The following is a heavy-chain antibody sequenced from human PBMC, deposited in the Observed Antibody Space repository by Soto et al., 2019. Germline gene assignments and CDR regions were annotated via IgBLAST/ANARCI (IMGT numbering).Heavy chain of an antibody. CDR3: ATARAYYDFCSGSRSHYYGMDV. CDR1: GYTFTGYY. D-gene: IGHD3-3*01. CDR2: INPNSGGT. J-gene: IGHJ6*02. V-gene: IGHV1-2*02. Sequence: GASVKVSCKASGYTFTGYYMHWVRQAPGQGLEWMGWINPNSGGTNYAQKFQGRVTMTRDTSISTAYMELSRLRSDDTAVYYCATARAYYDFCSGSRSHYYGMDVWHQGNTVTVSS.